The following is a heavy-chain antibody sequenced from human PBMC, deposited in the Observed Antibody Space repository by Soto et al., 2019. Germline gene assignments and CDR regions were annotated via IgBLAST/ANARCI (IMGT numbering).Heavy chain of an antibody. J-gene: IGHJ5*02. CDR1: GFTFSNYA. V-gene: IGHV3-23*01. Sequence: QAGGSLRLSCAASGFTFSNYAMSWVRQAPGKGLEWVSAISGSGDSTYYADSVKGRFTISRDNSKNTLYLQMNSLRAEDTAVYYCAKRGLGYCSTTSCRGRWFDPWGQGTLVTVYS. CDR3: AKRGLGYCSTTSCRGRWFDP. CDR2: ISGSGDST. D-gene: IGHD2-2*01.